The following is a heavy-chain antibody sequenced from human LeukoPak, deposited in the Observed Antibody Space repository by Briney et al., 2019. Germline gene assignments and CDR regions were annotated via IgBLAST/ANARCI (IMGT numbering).Heavy chain of an antibody. CDR3: ATGTRGYSYGYLYYYGMDV. J-gene: IGHJ6*02. V-gene: IGHV1-69*06. D-gene: IGHD5-18*01. Sequence: SVKVSCKASGGTFSSYAISWVRQAPGQGLEWMGGIIPIFGTANYAQKFQGRVTMTEDTSTDTAYMELSSLRSEDTAVYYCATGTRGYSYGYLYYYGMDVWGQGTTVTVSS. CDR1: GGTFSSYA. CDR2: IIPIFGTA.